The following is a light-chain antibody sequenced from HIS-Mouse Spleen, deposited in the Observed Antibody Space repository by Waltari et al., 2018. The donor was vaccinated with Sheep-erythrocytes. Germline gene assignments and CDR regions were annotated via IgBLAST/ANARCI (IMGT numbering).Light chain of an antibody. CDR2: DVS. CDR1: SRDVGGYNY. Sequence: QSALTQPASVSGSPGQSITISCTGTSRDVGGYNYLSWYQQHPGKAPKLMIYDVSNRPSGVSNRFSGSKSGNTASLTISGLQAEDEADYYCSSYAGSNNFVFGTGTKVTVL. V-gene: IGLV2-14*03. J-gene: IGLJ1*01. CDR3: SSYAGSNNFV.